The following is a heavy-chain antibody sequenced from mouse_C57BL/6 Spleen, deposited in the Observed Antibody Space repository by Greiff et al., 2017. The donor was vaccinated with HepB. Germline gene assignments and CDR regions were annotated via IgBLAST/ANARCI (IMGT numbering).Heavy chain of an antibody. J-gene: IGHJ3*01. Sequence: DVQRVESGGGLVQPGGSLKLSCAASGFTFSDYYMYWVRQTPEKRLEWVAYISNGGGSTYYPDTVKGRFTISRDNAKNTLYLQMSRLKSEDTAMYYCAGGPAWFAYWGQGTLVTVSA. V-gene: IGHV5-12*01. CDR2: ISNGGGST. CDR3: AGGPAWFAY. CDR1: GFTFSDYY.